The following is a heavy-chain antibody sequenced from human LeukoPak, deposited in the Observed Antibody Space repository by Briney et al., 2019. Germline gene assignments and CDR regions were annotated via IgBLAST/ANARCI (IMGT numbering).Heavy chain of an antibody. D-gene: IGHD2-15*01. CDR1: GVTFSSYS. Sequence: GGSLRLSCAASGVTFSSYSMNWVRQAPGKGLEWVSSISSSSYIYYADSVKGRFTISRDNAKNSLYLQMNSLRAEDTAVYYCARAAVASDAFDIWGQGTMVTVSS. V-gene: IGHV3-21*01. J-gene: IGHJ3*02. CDR2: ISSSSYI. CDR3: ARAAVASDAFDI.